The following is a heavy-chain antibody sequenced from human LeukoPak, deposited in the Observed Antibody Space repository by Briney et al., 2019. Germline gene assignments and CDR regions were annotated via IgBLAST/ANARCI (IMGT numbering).Heavy chain of an antibody. J-gene: IGHJ6*04. CDR2: INAGNGDT. CDR1: GYTFTSYA. Sequence: GASVKVSCKSSGYTFTSYAMHWVRQATGQKLEWMGWINAGNGDTKYSQKFQGRVTITRDTSASTAYMELSSLRSEDTAVYYCARRGPGSTSCYNKGNIGMDVWGKGTTVTVSS. D-gene: IGHD2-2*02. CDR3: ARRGPGSTSCYNKGNIGMDV. V-gene: IGHV1-3*01.